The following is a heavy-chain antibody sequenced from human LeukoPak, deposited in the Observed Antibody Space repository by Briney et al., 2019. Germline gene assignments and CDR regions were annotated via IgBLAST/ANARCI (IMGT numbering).Heavy chain of an antibody. V-gene: IGHV3-7*01. J-gene: IGHJ4*02. CDR2: IKQDGSEK. Sequence: GGSLRLSCAASGVTFSSYWMSWVRQAPGKGLEWVANIKQDGSEKYYVDSVKGRFTISRDNAKNSLYLQMNSLRAEDTAVYYCARRNSYFDYWGQGTLVTVSS. CDR3: ARRNSYFDY. D-gene: IGHD4-23*01. CDR1: GVTFSSYW.